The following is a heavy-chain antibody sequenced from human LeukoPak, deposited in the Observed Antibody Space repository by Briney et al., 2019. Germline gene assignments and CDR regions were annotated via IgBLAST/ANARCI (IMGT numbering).Heavy chain of an antibody. Sequence: SETLSLTSTVSGGSISSYFWRGRRQSPGKGLEWIGYISYSETTNYKSSLKSRVTISVDTSKNQFSLKLSSVTAADTAMYYCARTTWDYYYLDVWGKGNTVTVSS. CDR2: ISYSETT. CDR3: ARTTWDYYYLDV. J-gene: IGHJ6*03. V-gene: IGHV4-59*01. D-gene: IGHD1-1*01. CDR1: GGSISSYF.